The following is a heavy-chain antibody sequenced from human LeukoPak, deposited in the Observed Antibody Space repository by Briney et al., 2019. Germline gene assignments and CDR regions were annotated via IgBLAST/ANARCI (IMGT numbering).Heavy chain of an antibody. CDR2: IIPIFGTA. D-gene: IGHD2-15*01. Sequence: ASVKVSCKASGYTFTSYGISWVRQAPGQGLEWMGGIIPIFGTANYVQKFQGRVTITADESTSTAYMELSSLRSEDTAVYYCARDRYCSGGSCYYYFDYWGQGTLVTVSS. CDR3: ARDRYCSGGSCYYYFDY. CDR1: GYTFTSYG. V-gene: IGHV1-69*13. J-gene: IGHJ4*02.